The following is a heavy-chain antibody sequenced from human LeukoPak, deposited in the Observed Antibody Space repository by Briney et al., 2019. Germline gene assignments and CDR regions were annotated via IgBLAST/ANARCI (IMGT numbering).Heavy chain of an antibody. CDR2: ISNNGGST. D-gene: IGHD1-26*01. CDR3: AKDRIRNAGYVGYFDG. V-gene: IGHV3-64*01. Sequence: GGSLRLSCAASGFTFSSYTGYWVRQAPGKGLEYVSAISNNGGSTYYANSVKGRFTISRDNSKNTLYLQMNSLKPEDTAMYYCAKDRIRNAGYVGYFDGWGQGTLVTVSS. CDR1: GFTFSSYT. J-gene: IGHJ4*02.